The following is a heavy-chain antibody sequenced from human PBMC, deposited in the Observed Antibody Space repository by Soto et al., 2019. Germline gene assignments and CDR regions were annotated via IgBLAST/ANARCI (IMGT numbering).Heavy chain of an antibody. CDR2: ISAYNGNT. CDR1: GDTFASFC. J-gene: IGHJ4*02. D-gene: IGHD3-10*01. CDR3: ARDQESITDRILQY. Sequence: ASVNVSCKSSGDTFASFCFSWVREAPGQGLECLGWISAYNGNTHYAQKVRDRVTLTTDTSTNTAYMELRSLTSDDTAVYYCARDQESITDRILQYWGQGTRVTVSS. V-gene: IGHV1-18*01.